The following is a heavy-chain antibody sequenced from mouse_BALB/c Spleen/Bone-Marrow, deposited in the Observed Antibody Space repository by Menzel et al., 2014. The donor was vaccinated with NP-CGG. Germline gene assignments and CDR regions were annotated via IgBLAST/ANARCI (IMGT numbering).Heavy chain of an antibody. J-gene: IGHJ4*01. V-gene: IGHV14-3*02. CDR3: ARRTRYAMDY. CDR2: IDPANGNT. CDR1: GFNIKDTY. D-gene: IGHD3-3*01. Sequence: EVQLQQSGAELVKPGASVKLSCTASGFNIKDTYMHWVKQRPEQGLEWIGRIDPANGNTRYDPKFQGKATITADTSSNTAYLQLSSLTSEDTAVYYCARRTRYAMDYWGQGTSVTVSS.